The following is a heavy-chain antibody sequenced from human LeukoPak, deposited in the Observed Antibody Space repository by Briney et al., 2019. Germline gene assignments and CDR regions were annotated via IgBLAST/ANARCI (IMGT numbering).Heavy chain of an antibody. CDR2: IYTSGST. Sequence: PSETLSLTCTVSGGSISSYYWSWIRQPAGKGLEWIGRIYTSGSTNYNPSLKSRVTMSVDTSTNQFSLKLSSVTAADTAVYYCARAEGYGDYYYMDVWGKGTTVTVSS. V-gene: IGHV4-4*07. J-gene: IGHJ6*03. CDR3: ARAEGYGDYYYMDV. CDR1: GGSISSYY. D-gene: IGHD4-17*01.